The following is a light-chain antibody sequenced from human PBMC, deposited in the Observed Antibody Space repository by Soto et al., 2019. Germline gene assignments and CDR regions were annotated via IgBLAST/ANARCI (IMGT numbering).Light chain of an antibody. Sequence: EIVLTQSPGTLSLSPWERATLSCRASQSVSSTYLAWYQQKPGQAPRLLIYGISSRATGIPDRFSGSGSGTDFTLTISRLEPEDFAVYYCQQYGSSPKTFGQGTKVDIK. J-gene: IGKJ1*01. CDR3: QQYGSSPKT. CDR2: GIS. V-gene: IGKV3-20*01. CDR1: QSVSSTY.